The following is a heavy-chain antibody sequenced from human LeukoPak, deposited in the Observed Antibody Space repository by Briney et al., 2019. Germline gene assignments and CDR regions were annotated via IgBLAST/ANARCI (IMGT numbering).Heavy chain of an antibody. D-gene: IGHD2-21*01. V-gene: IGHV3-48*02. J-gene: IGHJ6*02. CDR3: ARVVGGDCCDMDV. CDR2: ISSSSGTR. CDR1: GFTLSSYS. Sequence: PGGSLRLSCAVSGFTLSSYSMNWVRQAPGKGLEWTAYISSSSGTRYYADSVKGRFTVSRDSAKNSLYLQMSSLRDEDTAVYFCARVVGGDCCDMDVWGPGTTVTVSS.